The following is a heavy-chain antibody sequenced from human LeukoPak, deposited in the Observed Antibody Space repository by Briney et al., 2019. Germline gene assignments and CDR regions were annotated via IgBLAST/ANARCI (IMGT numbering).Heavy chain of an antibody. D-gene: IGHD4-23*01. CDR2: VYTDGTTT. CDR3: ARSVVSTYWYFDL. CDR1: GFIFSSYW. J-gene: IGHJ2*01. V-gene: IGHV3-74*01. Sequence: GGSLRLSCAASGFIFSSYWMHWVRQVPGKGLVWVSRVYTDGTTTDYADSVKGRFTVSRDNAKNTLYLQMDSLRAEDTAMYYCARSVVSTYWYFDLWGRGTLVTVSS.